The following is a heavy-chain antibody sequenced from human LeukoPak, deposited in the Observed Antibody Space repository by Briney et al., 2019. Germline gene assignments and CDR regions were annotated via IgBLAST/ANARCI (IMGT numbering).Heavy chain of an antibody. CDR2: ISSSSSYI. CDR3: ARIPDSSGYYSDY. V-gene: IGHV3-21*01. Sequence: GGSLRLSCAASGFTFSSYSMNWVRQAPGKGLEWVSPISSSSSYIYYADSVKGRFTISRDDAKNSLYLQMNSLRAEDTAVYYCARIPDSSGYYSDYWGQGTLVTVSS. D-gene: IGHD3-22*01. CDR1: GFTFSSYS. J-gene: IGHJ4*02.